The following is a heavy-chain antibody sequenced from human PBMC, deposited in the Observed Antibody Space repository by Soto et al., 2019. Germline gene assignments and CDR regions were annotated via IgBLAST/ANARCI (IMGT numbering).Heavy chain of an antibody. CDR2: MYYSGST. Sequence: PSETLSLTCTVSGGSISSYYGRWVRQPPGKGLEWIGYMYYSGSTNYSPTLKSRVTMSVDTSKKRFSLKLTSVTAADTAIYYCIESSDWXRAFDYWGQGALVTVSS. CDR3: IESSDWXRAFDY. CDR1: GGSISSYY. J-gene: IGHJ4*02. V-gene: IGHV4-59*01. D-gene: IGHD6-19*01.